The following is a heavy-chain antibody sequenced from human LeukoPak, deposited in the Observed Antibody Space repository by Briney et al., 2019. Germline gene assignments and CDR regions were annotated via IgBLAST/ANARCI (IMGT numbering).Heavy chain of an antibody. CDR3: ARGPNKSDGGNSGSAWFDP. D-gene: IGHD4-23*01. V-gene: IGHV1-8*01. J-gene: IGHJ5*02. CDR2: MNPNSGNT. Sequence: ASVKVSCKASGYTFTTYDINWVRQAAGQGLEWMGWMNPNSGNTGYAQKFQGRVTMTRNTSISTAYMELRSLRSEDTAVYYCARGPNKSDGGNSGSAWFDPWGQGTLVTVSS. CDR1: GYTFTTYD.